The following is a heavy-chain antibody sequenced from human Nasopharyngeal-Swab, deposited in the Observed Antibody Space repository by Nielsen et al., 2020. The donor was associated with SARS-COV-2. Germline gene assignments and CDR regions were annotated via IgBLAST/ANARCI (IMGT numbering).Heavy chain of an antibody. D-gene: IGHD6-13*01. CDR1: GFTFSSYG. J-gene: IGHJ6*02. CDR2: IWYDGSNK. CDR3: ARDRFTGIGLNMDV. V-gene: IGHV3-33*01. Sequence: GESLKISCAASGFTFSSYGMHWVRQAPGKGLEWVAVIWYDGSNKYYADSVKGRFTISRDNSNNTLYLQMNSLRAEDTAVYYCARDRFTGIGLNMDVWGQGTTVTVSS.